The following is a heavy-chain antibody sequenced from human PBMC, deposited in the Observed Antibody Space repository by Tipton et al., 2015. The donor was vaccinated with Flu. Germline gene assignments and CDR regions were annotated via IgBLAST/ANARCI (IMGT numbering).Heavy chain of an antibody. CDR3: ARRDYSNDVSDPKNWFDP. V-gene: IGHV4-61*02. CDR1: GGSISSGSYY. CDR2: ISRTGST. D-gene: IGHD4-11*01. Sequence: TLSLTCTVSGGSISSGSYYWSGIRQPAGKGLAWIGRISRTGSTNYNPSLKSRVTISVDTSKNQFSLKLITVTAADTAVYYCARRDYSNDVSDPKNWFDPWGQGTLVTVSS. J-gene: IGHJ5*02.